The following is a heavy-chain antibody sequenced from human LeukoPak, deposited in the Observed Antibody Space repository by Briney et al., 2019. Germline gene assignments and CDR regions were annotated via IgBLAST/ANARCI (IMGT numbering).Heavy chain of an antibody. D-gene: IGHD7-27*01. V-gene: IGHV4-39*01. CDR1: GGSISSSSYY. CDR2: IYYSGST. CDR3: ARALTGAFYYYGLDV. J-gene: IGHJ6*02. Sequence: PSETLSLTCTVSGGSISSSSYYWGWIRQPPGRGLEWIGSIYYSGSTYYNPSLKSRLTITVDTSKNQFSLKLSSVTAADTAVHYCARALTGAFYYYGLDVWGQGTTVTVSS.